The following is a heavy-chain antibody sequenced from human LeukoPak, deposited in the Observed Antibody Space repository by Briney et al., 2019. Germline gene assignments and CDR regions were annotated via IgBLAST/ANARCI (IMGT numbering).Heavy chain of an antibody. J-gene: IGHJ4*02. D-gene: IGHD3-22*01. CDR3: ASPYDTGGYFDY. CDR1: GGSIISSSYY. CDR2: IYYSGST. V-gene: IGHV4-39*01. Sequence: SETLSLACTVSGGSIISSSYYWGWIRQPPGKGLEWIGTIYYSGSTYYNPSLKSRVTISVDTSKNQLSLKLSSVTATDTAVYYCASPYDTGGYFDYWGQGTLVTVSS.